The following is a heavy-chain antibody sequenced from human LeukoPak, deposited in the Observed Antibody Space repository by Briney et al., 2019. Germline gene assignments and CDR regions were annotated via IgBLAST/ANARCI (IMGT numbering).Heavy chain of an antibody. CDR1: GLTVSSSH. CDR3: ARDRANYGSTLDAFDI. Sequence: GGSLRLSCAASGLTVSSSHMNWVRQAPGRGLEWVSVIYSGGSAYYADSVKGRLTVSRDISKNTLFLQMNILRVEDTAVYYCARDRANYGSTLDAFDIWGQGTMVTVSS. CDR2: IYSGGSA. J-gene: IGHJ3*02. D-gene: IGHD3-10*01. V-gene: IGHV3-66*01.